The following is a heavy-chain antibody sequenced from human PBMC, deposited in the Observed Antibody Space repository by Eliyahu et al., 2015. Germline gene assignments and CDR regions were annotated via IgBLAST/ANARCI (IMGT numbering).Heavy chain of an antibody. CDR2: LHYSGST. V-gene: IGHV4-39*01. CDR3: ARLWLA. CDR1: GGSISNGIFY. Sequence: QLQLQESGPRLVKALETLSLTCTVSGGSISNGIFYWGWIRQPPGKGLEWIGGLHYSGSTYYNPSLTSRVTISEDTSKNQMFLKLTSVTAADTAVYYCARLWLAWGQGTPVTVSS. D-gene: IGHD6-19*01. J-gene: IGHJ4*02.